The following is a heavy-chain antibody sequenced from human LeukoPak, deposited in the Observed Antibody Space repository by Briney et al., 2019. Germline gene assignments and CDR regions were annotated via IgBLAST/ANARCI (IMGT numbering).Heavy chain of an antibody. J-gene: IGHJ4*02. CDR2: IYPGDSDT. D-gene: IGHD1-20*01. CDR3: ARLRLEVTGTTPGDY. CDR1: GYSFTSYW. Sequence: GESLKISCKGSGYSFTSYWIGWVRQMPGKGLEWMGIIYPGDSDTRYSPSFQGQVTISADKSINTAYLQWSSLKASDTAMYYCARLRLEVTGTTPGDYWGQGTLVTVSS. V-gene: IGHV5-51*01.